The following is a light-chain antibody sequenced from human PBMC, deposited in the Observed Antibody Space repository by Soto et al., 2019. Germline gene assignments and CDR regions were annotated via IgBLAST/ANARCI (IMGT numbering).Light chain of an antibody. CDR1: SSNIGAGYD. CDR2: GNI. J-gene: IGLJ1*01. V-gene: IGLV1-40*01. CDR3: QSYDNRLSGYV. Sequence: QSVLTQPPSMSAAPGQRVTISCTGSSSNIGAGYDVHWYQQLPGTAPKLLIHGNINRPSGVPDRFSGSKSGTSASLVITGLQPEEEAMYFCQSYDNRLSGYVFGPGTKLTVL.